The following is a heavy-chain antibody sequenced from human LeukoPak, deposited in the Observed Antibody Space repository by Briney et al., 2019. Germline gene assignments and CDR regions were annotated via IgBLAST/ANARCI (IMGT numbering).Heavy chain of an antibody. J-gene: IGHJ3*02. D-gene: IGHD1-26*01. CDR2: ISAYNGNT. CDR1: GYTFTSYG. CDR3: AGRIVGAPEWAFDI. Sequence: ASVKVSCKASGYTFTSYGISWVRQAPGQGLEWMGWISAYNGNTNYAQKLQGRVTMTTDTSTSTAYMELRSLRSDDTAVYYCAGRIVGAPEWAFDIWGQGTMVTVSS. V-gene: IGHV1-18*01.